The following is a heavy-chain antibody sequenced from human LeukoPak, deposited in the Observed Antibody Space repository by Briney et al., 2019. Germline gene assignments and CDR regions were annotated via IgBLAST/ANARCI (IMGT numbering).Heavy chain of an antibody. J-gene: IGHJ4*02. CDR3: ARRTGIAAAGTEKLFDY. Sequence: GGSLRLSCAASGFTVSSNYMSWVRQAPGKGLEWVSVIYSGGSTYYADSVKGRFTISRDNSKNTLYLQMNSLRAEDTAVYYCARRTGIAAAGTEKLFDYWGQGTLVTVSS. CDR1: GFTVSSNY. V-gene: IGHV3-53*01. CDR2: IYSGGST. D-gene: IGHD6-13*01.